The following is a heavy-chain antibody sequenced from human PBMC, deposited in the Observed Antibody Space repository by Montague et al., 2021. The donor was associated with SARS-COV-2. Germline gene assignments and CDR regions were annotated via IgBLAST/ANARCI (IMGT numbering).Heavy chain of an antibody. CDR2: ISTSAYTT. V-gene: IGHV3-48*03. D-gene: IGHD3-16*02. Sequence: SLRLSCAASGFTFSNYDMHWVRQAPGKGPEWISYISTSAYTTSYAGSVKGRFTISRDNGKNSLYLQMNSLRVEDTAVYYCTRDYRRIVGDGLDNWGQGTKVTVSS. CDR1: GFTFSNYD. J-gene: IGHJ3*02. CDR3: TRDYRRIVGDGLDN.